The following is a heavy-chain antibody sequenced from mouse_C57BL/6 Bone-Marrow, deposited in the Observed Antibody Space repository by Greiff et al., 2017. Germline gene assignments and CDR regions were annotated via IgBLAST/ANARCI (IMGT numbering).Heavy chain of an antibody. CDR2: INPGSGGT. CDR1: GYAFTNYL. CDR3: ASRGSYAMDY. Sequence: VQLQQSGAELVRPGTSVKVSCKASGYAFTNYLIEWVKQRPGQGLEWIGVINPGSGGTNYNEKFKGKATLTADKSSSTAYMQLSSLTSEDSAVYFCASRGSYAMDYWGQGTSVTVSS. V-gene: IGHV1-54*01. J-gene: IGHJ4*01.